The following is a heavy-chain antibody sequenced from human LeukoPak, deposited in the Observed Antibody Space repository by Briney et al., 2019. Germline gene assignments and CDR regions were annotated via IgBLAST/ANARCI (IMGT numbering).Heavy chain of an antibody. CDR2: IYYSGST. CDR3: ARDSIREYYFDY. J-gene: IGHJ4*02. D-gene: IGHD2-2*01. Sequence: PSQTLSLTCTVSGGSISSGGYYWSWIRQHPGKGLEWIGYIYYSGSTYYNPSLKSRVTISVDTSKNQFSLKLSSVTAADTAVYYCARDSIREYYFDYWGQGTLVTASS. V-gene: IGHV4-31*03. CDR1: GGSISSGGYY.